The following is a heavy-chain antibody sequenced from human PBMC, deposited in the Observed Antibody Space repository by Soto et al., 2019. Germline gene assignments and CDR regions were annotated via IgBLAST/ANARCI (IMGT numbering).Heavy chain of an antibody. CDR3: AKTMVPTGTLARAIYYYYYYMDV. V-gene: IGHV3-30*18. Sequence: GGSLRLSCAASGFTFSSYGMHWVRQAPGKGLEWVAVISYDGSNKYYADSVKGRFTISRDNSKNTLYLQMNSLRAEDTAVYYCAKTMVPTGTLARAIYYYYYYMDVWGKGTTVTVSS. J-gene: IGHJ6*03. CDR1: GFTFSSYG. CDR2: ISYDGSNK. D-gene: IGHD1-1*01.